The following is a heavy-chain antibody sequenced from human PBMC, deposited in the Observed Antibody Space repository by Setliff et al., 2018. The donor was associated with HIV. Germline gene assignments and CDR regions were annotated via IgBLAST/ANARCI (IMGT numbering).Heavy chain of an antibody. D-gene: IGHD3-10*01. CDR2: FDPEDGET. CDR1: GSTLTELS. V-gene: IGHV1-24*01. Sequence: ASVKVSCKVSGSTLTELSMHWVRQAPGKGLEWMGSFDPEDGETIYAQKLQGRITLTTDTSANTAYMELSSLRSDDTAVYFCARGALLAVFDFDHWGHGTLVTVSS. CDR3: ARGALLAVFDFDH. J-gene: IGHJ4*01.